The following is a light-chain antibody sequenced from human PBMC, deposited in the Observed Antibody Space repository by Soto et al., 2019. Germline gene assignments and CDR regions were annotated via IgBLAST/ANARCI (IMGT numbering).Light chain of an antibody. J-gene: IGKJ4*01. CDR3: QQANSFPLT. V-gene: IGKV1-12*01. CDR1: QDISGW. CDR2: AAS. Sequence: DIQMTQSPSSVSASVGDRVTITCRASQDISGWLAWYQQQPGKAPKLLIYAASRLHSGVPSRFSGSESGTDFTLTISSLQPEDSATYYCQQANSFPLTFGGGTKVEIK.